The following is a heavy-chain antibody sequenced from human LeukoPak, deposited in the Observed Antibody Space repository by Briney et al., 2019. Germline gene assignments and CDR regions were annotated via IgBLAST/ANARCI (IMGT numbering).Heavy chain of an antibody. CDR3: AKDFVGYYDILTGYYKDYYYYGMDV. J-gene: IGHJ6*04. Sequence: GRSLRLSCAASGFTFSSYGMHGVRQAPGKGLEWVAVISYDGSNKHYADSVKGRFANSRDNSKNTLYVQMNSLRAEETAVYYCAKDFVGYYDILTGYYKDYYYYGMDVWGKGTTVTASS. CDR2: ISYDGSNK. V-gene: IGHV3-30*18. CDR1: GFTFSSYG. D-gene: IGHD3-9*01.